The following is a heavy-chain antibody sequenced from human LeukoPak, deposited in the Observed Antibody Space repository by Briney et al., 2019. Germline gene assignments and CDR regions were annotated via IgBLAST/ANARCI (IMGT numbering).Heavy chain of an antibody. D-gene: IGHD3-3*01. CDR1: GFTFSSYA. CDR3: AREPKENYDFWSGSSPGMDV. J-gene: IGHJ6*02. CDR2: ISSSSSYI. Sequence: GGSLRLSCAASGFTFSSYAMSWVRQAPGKGLEWVSSISSSSSYIYYADSVKGRFTISRDNAKNSLYLQMNSLRAEDTAVYYCAREPKENYDFWSGSSPGMDVWGQGTTVTVSS. V-gene: IGHV3-21*01.